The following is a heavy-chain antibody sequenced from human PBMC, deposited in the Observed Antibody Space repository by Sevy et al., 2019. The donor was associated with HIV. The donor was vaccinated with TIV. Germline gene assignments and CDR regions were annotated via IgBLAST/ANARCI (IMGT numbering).Heavy chain of an antibody. CDR3: ARAVRPYSFDSSTYCDY. J-gene: IGHJ4*02. CDR1: GASISSHY. V-gene: IGHV4-59*11. CDR2: IYYSGST. Sequence: SETLSLTCTVSGASISSHYWSWIRQPPGKGLEWIGYIYYSGSTNYNPSLKSRVTMSVDTSKNQFSLQLRSVTAADTAMYYCARAVRPYSFDSSTYCDYWGQGTLVTVSS. D-gene: IGHD3-22*01.